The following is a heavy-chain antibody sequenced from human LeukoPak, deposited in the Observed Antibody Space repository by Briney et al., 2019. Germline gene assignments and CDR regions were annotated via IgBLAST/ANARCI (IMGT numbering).Heavy chain of an antibody. J-gene: IGHJ4*02. CDR1: GFTFSSYS. V-gene: IGHV3-21*01. CDR3: ARGSRIAARPPDY. CDR2: ISSSSYI. D-gene: IGHD6-6*01. Sequence: GGSLRLSCAASGFTFSSYSMNWVRQAPGKGLEWVSSISSSSYIYYADSVKGRFTTSRDNAKNSLYLQMNSLRAEDTAVYYCARGSRIAARPPDYWGQGTLVTVSS.